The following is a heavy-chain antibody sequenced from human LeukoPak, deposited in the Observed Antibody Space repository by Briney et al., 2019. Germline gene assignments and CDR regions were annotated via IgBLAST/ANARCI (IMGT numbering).Heavy chain of an antibody. D-gene: IGHD3-16*02. CDR3: VTIRSYYFVY. Sequence: PGGSLRLSCAASGFTFSSYGMHWVRQAPGKGLEWVAFIRYDGSNKYYADSVKGRFTISRDNSKNTLYLQMNSLRAEDTAVYYCVTIRSYYFVYWGQGTLVTASS. CDR2: IRYDGSNK. V-gene: IGHV3-30*02. J-gene: IGHJ4*02. CDR1: GFTFSSYG.